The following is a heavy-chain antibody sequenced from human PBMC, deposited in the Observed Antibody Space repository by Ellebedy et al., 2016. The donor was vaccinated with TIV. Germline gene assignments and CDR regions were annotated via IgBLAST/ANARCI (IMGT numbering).Heavy chain of an antibody. D-gene: IGHD5-18*01. J-gene: IGHJ4*02. CDR1: GGSFSGYY. CDR2: INHSGST. Sequence: SETLSLXXAVYGGSFSGYYWSWIRQPPGKGLEWIGEINHSGSTNYNPSLKSRVTISVDTSKNQFSLKLSSVTAADTAVYYCAREGYSYGYDYWGQGTLVTVSS. V-gene: IGHV4-34*01. CDR3: AREGYSYGYDY.